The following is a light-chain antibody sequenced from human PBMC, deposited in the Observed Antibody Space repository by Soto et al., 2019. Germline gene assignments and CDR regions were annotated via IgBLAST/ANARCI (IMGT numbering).Light chain of an antibody. CDR3: QHYNSYSEA. Sequence: EFVLPQSRDTCTLRFAPRPNNTCRASQSVTSSYLAWYQQKPGQAPRLLIYGASTRATGIPARFSGSGSGTEFTLTISSLQPDDFATYYCQHYNSYSEAFGQGTKVDIK. V-gene: IGKV3-20*01. CDR2: GAS. CDR1: QSVTSSY. J-gene: IGKJ1*01.